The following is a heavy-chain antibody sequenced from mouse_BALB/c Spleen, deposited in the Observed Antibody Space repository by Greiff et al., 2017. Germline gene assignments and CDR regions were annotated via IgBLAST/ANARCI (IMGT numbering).Heavy chain of an antibody. CDR1: GFSLTSYG. CDR2: IWGDGST. J-gene: IGHJ2*01. D-gene: IGHD2-1*01. Sequence: QVQLKESGPGLVAPSQSLSITCTASGFSLTSYGVHWVRQPPGKGLEWLGMIWGDGSTDYNSALKSRLSISKDNSKSQDFLKMNSLQTDDTARYYCARDRDGNCYFDYWGQGTTLTVSS. V-gene: IGHV2-6-7*01. CDR3: ARDRDGNCYFDY.